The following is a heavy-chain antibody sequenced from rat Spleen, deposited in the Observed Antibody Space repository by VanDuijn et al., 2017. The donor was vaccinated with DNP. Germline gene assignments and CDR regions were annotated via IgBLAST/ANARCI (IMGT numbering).Heavy chain of an antibody. V-gene: IGHV4-2*01. CDR1: GFNFNDYW. CDR3: AKGPNYGGYADYLAY. CDR2: INKDSSTI. J-gene: IGHJ2*01. Sequence: EVKLVESGGGLVQPGRSLKLSCAASGFNFNDYWMGWVRQAPGKGLEWIGQINKDSSTITYIPSLKDKFTISRDNDQNTLYLQMSKLGSEEKPIYYCAKGPNYGGYADYLAYWGEGVMVTVSS. D-gene: IGHD1-11*01.